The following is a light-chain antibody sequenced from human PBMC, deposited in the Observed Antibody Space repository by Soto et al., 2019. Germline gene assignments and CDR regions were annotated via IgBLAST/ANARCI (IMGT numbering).Light chain of an antibody. V-gene: IGKV3-20*01. CDR2: GAS. CDR3: QQYGSSPCT. CDR1: QSVSSSY. J-gene: IGKJ2*02. Sequence: EIVLTQSPGTLSLSPGERATLSCRASQSVSSSYLAWYQQKPGQAPRLLIYGASSRATGIPDRFSGSGSGTDFTLTISRLEPEELAGYYCQQYGSSPCTFGQGTKLEIK.